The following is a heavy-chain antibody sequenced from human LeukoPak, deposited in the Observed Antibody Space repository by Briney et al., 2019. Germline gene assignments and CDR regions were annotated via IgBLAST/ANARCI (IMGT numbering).Heavy chain of an antibody. V-gene: IGHV3-23*01. CDR3: AKALSGPGIAAAFDAFDI. CDR1: GFTFSSYA. Sequence: GGSLRLSCAASGFTFSSYAMSWVRQAPGKGLEWVSAISGSGGSTYYADSVKGRFTISRDNSKNTLYLQMNSLRAEDTAVYYCAKALSGPGIAAAFDAFDIWGQGQWSPSLQ. J-gene: IGHJ3*02. CDR2: ISGSGGST. D-gene: IGHD6-13*01.